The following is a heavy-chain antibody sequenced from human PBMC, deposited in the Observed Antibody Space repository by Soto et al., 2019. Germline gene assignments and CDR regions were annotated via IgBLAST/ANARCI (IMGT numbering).Heavy chain of an antibody. CDR2: ISTSGGGT. CDR3: ARGHSPHCGDYVC. Sequence: PGGSLRLSCAASAFTLTHYVMSWIRQAPGKGLERVSPISTSGGGTSHADSVTGRCTVPTDTSTNTLYLQMSSLRAEDTAVYYWARGHSPHCGDYVCWGQGTLGSVSS. J-gene: IGHJ4*02. D-gene: IGHD4-17*01. CDR1: AFTLTHYV. V-gene: IGHV3-23*01.